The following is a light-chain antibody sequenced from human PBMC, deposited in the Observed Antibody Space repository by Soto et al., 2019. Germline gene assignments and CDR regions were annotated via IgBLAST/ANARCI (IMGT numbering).Light chain of an antibody. Sequence: DIQWTQSPSFLSASVGYRVTTTCRASQGISSYLAWYQQKPGKAPKRLIYGASTLQSGVPSRFSGSGSGTEFTLTISSLQPEDFATYYCQQLNTYPLFGGGTKVDIK. V-gene: IGKV1-9*01. CDR1: QGISSY. CDR3: QQLNTYPL. J-gene: IGKJ4*01. CDR2: GAS.